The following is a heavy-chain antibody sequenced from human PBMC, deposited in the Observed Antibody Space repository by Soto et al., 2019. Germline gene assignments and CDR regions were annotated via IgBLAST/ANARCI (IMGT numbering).Heavy chain of an antibody. Sequence: SETLSLTCSLSGGSISGSYRSWIRQSPGKGLEWLGYVYYTGITNYHPSLRSRVSISVDTSKNEFSLRLSSVTAADTAVYFCARSVAVPGAHIDYWGQGTQVTVSS. CDR3: ARSVAVPGAHIDY. V-gene: IGHV4-59*01. J-gene: IGHJ4*02. CDR2: VYYTGIT. CDR1: GGSISGSY. D-gene: IGHD6-19*01.